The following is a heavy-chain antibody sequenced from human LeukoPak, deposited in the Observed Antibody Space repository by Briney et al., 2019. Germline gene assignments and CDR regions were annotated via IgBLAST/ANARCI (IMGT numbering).Heavy chain of an antibody. V-gene: IGHV1-2*02. CDR3: ARVLFSDYGDYGVGFDP. J-gene: IGHJ5*02. Sequence: ASVKVSCKASGYTFTGYYMHWVRQAPGQGLEWMGWINPNSGGTNYAQKFQGRVTMTRDTSISTAYMELSRLRSDDTAVYYCARVLFSDYGDYGVGFDPWGQGTLVTVSS. CDR2: INPNSGGT. D-gene: IGHD4-17*01. CDR1: GYTFTGYY.